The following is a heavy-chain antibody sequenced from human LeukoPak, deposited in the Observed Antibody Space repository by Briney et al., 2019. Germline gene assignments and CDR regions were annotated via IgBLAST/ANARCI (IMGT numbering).Heavy chain of an antibody. D-gene: IGHD1-26*01. V-gene: IGHV3-74*01. CDR1: GFTFSSYW. CDR2: INSDGSST. Sequence: GGSLRLSCAASGFTFSSYWMHWVRQAPGKGLVWVSRINSDGSSTSYADSVKGRFTISRDNAKNSLYLQMNSLRAEDTAVYYCARDSHVGGSYGRLDYWGQGTLVTVSS. CDR3: ARDSHVGGSYGRLDY. J-gene: IGHJ4*02.